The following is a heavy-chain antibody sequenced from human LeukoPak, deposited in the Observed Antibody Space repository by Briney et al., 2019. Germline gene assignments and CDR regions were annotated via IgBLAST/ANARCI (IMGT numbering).Heavy chain of an antibody. Sequence: SETLSLTCTVSGGSISNFYWSWIRQPPGKGLEWIGYIYYSGSTNYNPSLKSRVTISVDTSKNQFSLKLSSVTAADTAVYYCARLGRDYDILTGYYHPPLWGQGTLVTVSS. CDR3: ARLGRDYDILTGYYHPPL. CDR1: GGSISNFY. CDR2: IYYSGST. D-gene: IGHD3-9*01. J-gene: IGHJ4*02. V-gene: IGHV4-59*08.